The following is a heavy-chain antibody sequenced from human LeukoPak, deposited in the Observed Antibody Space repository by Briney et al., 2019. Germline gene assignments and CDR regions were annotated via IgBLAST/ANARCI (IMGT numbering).Heavy chain of an antibody. Sequence: SETLSLTCTVSGGSISSSSYYWGWIRQPPGKGLEWIGSIYYSGSTYYNPSLKSRVTISVDTSKNQFSLKLSSVTAADTAVYYCARTKYGDYFDYWGQGTLVTVSS. CDR2: IYYSGST. CDR1: GGSISSSSYY. CDR3: ARTKYGDYFDY. V-gene: IGHV4-39*07. J-gene: IGHJ4*02. D-gene: IGHD4-17*01.